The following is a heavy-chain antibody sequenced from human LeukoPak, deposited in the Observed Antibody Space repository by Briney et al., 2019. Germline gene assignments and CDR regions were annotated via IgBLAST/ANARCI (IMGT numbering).Heavy chain of an antibody. CDR3: ARAYDSSGYHWEFDY. CDR2: IYYSGST. J-gene: IGHJ4*02. V-gene: IGHV4-59*11. D-gene: IGHD3-22*01. CDR1: GGSISSHY. Sequence: SETLSLTCTVSGGSISSHYWSWIRQPPGKGLEWIGYIYYSGSTNYNPSLKSRVTISVDTSKNQFSLKLSSVTAADTAVYYCARAYDSSGYHWEFDYWGQGTLVTVSS.